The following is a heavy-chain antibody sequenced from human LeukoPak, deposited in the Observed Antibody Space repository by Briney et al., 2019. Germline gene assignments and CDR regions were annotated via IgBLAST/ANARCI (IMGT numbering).Heavy chain of an antibody. V-gene: IGHV3-53*01. D-gene: IGHD2-21*01. CDR3: ARARYGDWAFDI. CDR2: IYSGGST. J-gene: IGHJ3*02. CDR1: GFTVSSNY. Sequence: GGSLRLSCAASGFTVSSNYMSWVRQAPGKGLEWFSVIYSGGSTYYADSVKGRFTISRDNSKNTLYPQMNSLRAEDTAVYYCARARYGDWAFDIWGQGTMVTVSS.